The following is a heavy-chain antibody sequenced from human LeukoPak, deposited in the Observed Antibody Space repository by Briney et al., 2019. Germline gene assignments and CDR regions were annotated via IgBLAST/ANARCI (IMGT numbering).Heavy chain of an antibody. CDR2: ISAYNGNR. V-gene: IGHV1-18*04. D-gene: IGHD5-18*01. J-gene: IGHJ4*02. CDR1: GYTFTSYG. Sequence: ASVKVSCKASGYTFTSYGSSWVRQAPGQGLEWMGWISAYNGNRNYAQKLQGRVTMTTDTSTSTAYMELRSLRSDDTAVYYCARLEDVDTAMALTIHFDYWGQGTLVTVSS. CDR3: ARLEDVDTAMALTIHFDY.